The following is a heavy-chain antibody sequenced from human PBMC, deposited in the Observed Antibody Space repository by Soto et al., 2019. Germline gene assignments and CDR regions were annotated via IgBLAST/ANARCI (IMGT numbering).Heavy chain of an antibody. CDR1: GGSFSGYY. Sequence: QVQLQQWGAGLLKPSETLSLTCAVYGGSFSGYYWSWIRQPPGQGLEWIGEINHSGSTNYNPSLKSRVTISVDTSKNQFSLKLSSVTAADTAVYYCARGVDYYDSSGYYYFDYWGQGTLVTVSS. J-gene: IGHJ4*02. CDR3: ARGVDYYDSSGYYYFDY. CDR2: INHSGST. D-gene: IGHD3-22*01. V-gene: IGHV4-34*01.